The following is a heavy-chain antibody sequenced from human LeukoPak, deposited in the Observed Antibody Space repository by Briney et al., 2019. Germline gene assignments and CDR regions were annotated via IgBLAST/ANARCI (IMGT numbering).Heavy chain of an antibody. V-gene: IGHV4-39*07. CDR1: GASISSSTYY. J-gene: IGHJ4*02. D-gene: IGHD6-19*01. CDR3: ARDSVLAVAGAGEFES. CDR2: IYYSGTT. Sequence: SETLSLTCTVSGASISSSTYYWGWIRQPPGKGLEWIGTIYYSGTTHYNPSLKSRLTISIDTSKNQFSLKLDSVTAADTAVYYCARDSVLAVAGAGEFESWGQGTLVTVSS.